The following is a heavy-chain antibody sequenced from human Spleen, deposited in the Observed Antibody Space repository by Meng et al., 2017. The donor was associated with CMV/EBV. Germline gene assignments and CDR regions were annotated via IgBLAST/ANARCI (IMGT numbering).Heavy chain of an antibody. Sequence: GESLKISCAASGFAFSSYGMHWVRQAPGKGLEWVAFIRYDGSNKYYADSVKGRFTISRDNSKNTLYLQMNSLRAEDTAVYYCAKVPNLLAAIGTEYYFDYWGQGTLVTVSS. CDR1: GFAFSSYG. CDR3: AKVPNLLAAIGTEYYFDY. V-gene: IGHV3-30*02. CDR2: IRYDGSNK. J-gene: IGHJ4*02. D-gene: IGHD6-13*01.